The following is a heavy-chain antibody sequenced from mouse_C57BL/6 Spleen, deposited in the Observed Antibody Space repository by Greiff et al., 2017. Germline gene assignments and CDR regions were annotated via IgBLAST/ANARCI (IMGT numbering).Heavy chain of an antibody. Sequence: EVKLQESGGGLVQPGESLKLSCESNEYEFPSHDMSWVRKTPEKRLELVAAINSDGGSTYYPDTMERRFIISRDNTKKTLYLQMSGLRSEDTALYYCASYYYGSSTNQAWFAYWGQGTLVTVSA. V-gene: IGHV5-2*01. J-gene: IGHJ3*01. CDR1: EYEFPSHD. D-gene: IGHD1-1*01. CDR2: INSDGGST. CDR3: ASYYYGSSTNQAWFAY.